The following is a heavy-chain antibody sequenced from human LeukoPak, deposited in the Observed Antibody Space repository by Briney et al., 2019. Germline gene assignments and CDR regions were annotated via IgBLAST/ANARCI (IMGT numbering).Heavy chain of an antibody. CDR3: ARGKLGYCSGGSCYFDY. D-gene: IGHD2-15*01. J-gene: IGHJ4*02. CDR2: IYYSGST. V-gene: IGHV4-59*01. CDR1: GGSIRSYY. Sequence: PSETLSLTCTVSGGSIRSYYWSWIRQPPGKGLEWIGYIYYSGSTNYNPSLKSRVTTSVDTSKNQFSLKLSSVTAADTAVYYCARGKLGYCSGGSCYFDYWGQGTLVTVSS.